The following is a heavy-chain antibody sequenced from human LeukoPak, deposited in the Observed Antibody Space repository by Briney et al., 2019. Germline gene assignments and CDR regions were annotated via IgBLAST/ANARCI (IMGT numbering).Heavy chain of an antibody. J-gene: IGHJ5*02. D-gene: IGHD2-2*02. CDR2: INPNSGGT. Sequence: ASVKVSCKASGYTFTGYYMHWVRQAPGQGLEWMGWINPNSGGTNYAQKFQGRVTMTRDTSISTAYMELSRLRSDDTAVYYCARGGQYQLPYRHRFDPWGQGTLVTVSS. CDR3: ARGGQYQLPYRHRFDP. CDR1: GYTFTGYY. V-gene: IGHV1-2*02.